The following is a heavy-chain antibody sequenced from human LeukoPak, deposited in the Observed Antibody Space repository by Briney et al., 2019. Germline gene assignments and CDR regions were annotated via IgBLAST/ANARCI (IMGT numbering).Heavy chain of an antibody. V-gene: IGHV1-2*02. D-gene: IGHD3-22*01. Sequence: GASAKVSCKASGYTFTGYYMHLVRQAPGEGLEGMGWINSNSGGTNYAQKFQGRVTMTRDTTISTAYMVLSRLRSDDTAVYYCARALTMIVVVMDYWGQGTLVTVSS. CDR2: INSNSGGT. J-gene: IGHJ4*02. CDR1: GYTFTGYY. CDR3: ARALTMIVVVMDY.